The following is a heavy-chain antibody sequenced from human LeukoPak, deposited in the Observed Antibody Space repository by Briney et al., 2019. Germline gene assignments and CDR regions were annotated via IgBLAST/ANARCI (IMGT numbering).Heavy chain of an antibody. Sequence: PGGSLRLSCVGSGFTFSTYAMNWVRQAPGKGLDWVSGIIGSAARTYYADSVKGRFTISRDNSKSTVYLQMNSLRAEDTAVYYCAKDHTPDGLNDIDYWGQGTRVTVSS. CDR1: GFTFSTYA. V-gene: IGHV3-23*01. D-gene: IGHD3-22*01. J-gene: IGHJ4*02. CDR3: AKDHTPDGLNDIDY. CDR2: IIGSAART.